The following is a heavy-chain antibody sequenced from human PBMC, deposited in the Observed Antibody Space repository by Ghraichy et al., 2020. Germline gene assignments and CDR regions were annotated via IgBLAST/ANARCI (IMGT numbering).Heavy chain of an antibody. CDR1: GFTFNNYA. Sequence: LSLTCAASGFTFNNYAMTWVRQAPGKGLEWVSIISGSGDTTYYADSVKDRFTISRDNSKNTLYLQMNSLRAEDTAVYFCARGETRYGGYEFRGRQYYFDYWGQGALVAVSS. V-gene: IGHV3-23*01. D-gene: IGHD5-12*01. J-gene: IGHJ4*02. CDR2: ISGSGDTT. CDR3: ARGETRYGGYEFRGRQYYFDY.